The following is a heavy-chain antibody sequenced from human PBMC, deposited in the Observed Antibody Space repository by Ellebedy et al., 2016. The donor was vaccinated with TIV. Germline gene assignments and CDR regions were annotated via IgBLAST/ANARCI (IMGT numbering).Heavy chain of an antibody. Sequence: SQTLSLTCAISGDSVSSNNAAWHWIRQSPSRGLEWLGRTYYRSMLYNDYAGSVKSRVTINADTSKNQFFLQLNSVTPEDTAVYYCARWLVRGGIDYWGQGTLVTVSS. J-gene: IGHJ4*02. D-gene: IGHD6-19*01. CDR1: GDSVSSNNAA. V-gene: IGHV6-1*01. CDR3: ARWLVRGGIDY. CDR2: TYYRSMLYN.